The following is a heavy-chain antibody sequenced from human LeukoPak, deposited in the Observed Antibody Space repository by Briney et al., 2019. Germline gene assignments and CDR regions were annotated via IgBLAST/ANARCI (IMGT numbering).Heavy chain of an antibody. Sequence: SETLSLTCTVSGGSISSYYWSWIRQPPGKGLEWIGYIYYSGSANYNPSLKSRVTISIHTSKNQFSLKLSSVTAADTAVYYCARVKQQVYGYYFDYWGQGTLVTVSS. CDR1: GGSISSYY. D-gene: IGHD6-13*01. V-gene: IGHV4-59*01. CDR2: IYYSGSA. J-gene: IGHJ4*02. CDR3: ARVKQQVYGYYFDY.